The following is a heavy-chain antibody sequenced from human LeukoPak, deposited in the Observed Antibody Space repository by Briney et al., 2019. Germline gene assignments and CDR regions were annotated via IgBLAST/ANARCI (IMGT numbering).Heavy chain of an antibody. J-gene: IGHJ4*02. CDR1: GFTVSSNY. V-gene: IGHV3-15*01. CDR2: IKTKTDGGTT. Sequence: GGSLRLSCAASGFTVSSNYMSWVRQAPGKGLEWVGRIKTKTDGGTTDHAAPVKGRFTISRDDSKNTLFLQMNSLKTEDTAVYYCTSTLGYWGQGTLVTVSS. D-gene: IGHD2/OR15-2a*01. CDR3: TSTLGY.